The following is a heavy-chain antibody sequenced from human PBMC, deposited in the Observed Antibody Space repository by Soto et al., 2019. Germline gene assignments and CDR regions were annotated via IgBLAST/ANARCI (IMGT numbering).Heavy chain of an antibody. D-gene: IGHD3-10*01. CDR1: GFTFSSYA. CDR2: ISGSGGST. CDR3: ANALPGGLYYGMDV. J-gene: IGHJ6*02. Sequence: EVQLLESGGGLVQPGGSLRLSCAASGFTFSSYAMSWVRQAPGKGLEWVSAISGSGGSTYYADSVKGRFTISRDNSKNTLYLQLNSLRAEDTAVYYCANALPGGLYYGMDVWGQGTTVTVSS. V-gene: IGHV3-23*01.